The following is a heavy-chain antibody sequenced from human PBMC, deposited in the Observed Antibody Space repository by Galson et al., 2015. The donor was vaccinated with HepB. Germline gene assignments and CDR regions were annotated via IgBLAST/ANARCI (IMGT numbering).Heavy chain of an antibody. CDR1: GGSISSGTYY. CDR2: IYSSGTT. Sequence: LSLTCTVSGGSISSGTYYWNWIRQPAEKGLEWLGRIYSSGTTNYRPSLQSRLAILGDTSQNQFSLGLNSVTASDTAVYYCARGETGWLYGTGSRLDYWGQGILVTISS. CDR3: ARGETGWLYGTGSRLDY. J-gene: IGHJ4*02. D-gene: IGHD3-10*01. V-gene: IGHV4-61*02.